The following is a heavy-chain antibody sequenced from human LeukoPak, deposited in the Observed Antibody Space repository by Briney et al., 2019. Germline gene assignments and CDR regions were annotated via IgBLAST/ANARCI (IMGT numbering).Heavy chain of an antibody. J-gene: IGHJ4*02. CDR3: AGDADGGNSRGDY. Sequence: ASVKVSCKASGYTFTSYAMNWVRQAPGQGLEWMGWINTNIGNPTYAQGFTGRFVFSLDASVSTAYLQISSLKAEDTAVYYCAGDADGGNSRGDYWGQGTLVTVSS. V-gene: IGHV7-4-1*02. CDR1: GYTFTSYA. D-gene: IGHD4-23*01. CDR2: INTNIGNP.